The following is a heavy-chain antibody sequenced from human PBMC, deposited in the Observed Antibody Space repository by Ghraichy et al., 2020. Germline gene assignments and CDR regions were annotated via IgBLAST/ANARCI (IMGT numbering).Heavy chain of an antibody. J-gene: IGHJ4*02. D-gene: IGHD3-22*01. CDR2: ISSSGSTI. V-gene: IGHV3-11*01. Sequence: GGSLRLSCAASGFTFSDYYMSWIRQAPGNGLAWVSYISSSGSTIYYADSVKGRFTISRDNAKNSLYLQMNSLRAEDTAVYYCARDRVYYDSSGYYGRDYWGQGTLVTVSS. CDR3: ARDRVYYDSSGYYGRDY. CDR1: GFTFSDYY.